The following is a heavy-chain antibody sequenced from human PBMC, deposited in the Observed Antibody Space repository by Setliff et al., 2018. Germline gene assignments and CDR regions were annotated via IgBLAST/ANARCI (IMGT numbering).Heavy chain of an antibody. Sequence: GGSLRLSCAASGFTFSSYSMIWVRQAPGKGLEWVSYISSSSSTVYYADSVKGRFTVSRDNAKNSLYLQMNSLRAEDTAVFYCARDRGSGSYFLRYFDYWGQGTLVTVSS. CDR3: ARDRGSGSYFLRYFDY. D-gene: IGHD1-26*01. J-gene: IGHJ4*02. CDR1: GFTFSSYS. CDR2: ISSSSSTV. V-gene: IGHV3-48*01.